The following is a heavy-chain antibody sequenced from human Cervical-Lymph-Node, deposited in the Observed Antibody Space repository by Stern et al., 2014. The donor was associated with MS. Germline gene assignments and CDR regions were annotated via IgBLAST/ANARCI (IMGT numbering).Heavy chain of an antibody. CDR1: GYNFASYW. V-gene: IGHV5-51*01. Sequence: MQLVQSGAEVKKPGESLKISCKGSGYNFASYWIGWVRQGPGKGLEWMGIIYPDDSDARYTPSFQGQVTMSADKSIGTAYLQWSSLKASDTAFYFCARKGTYGLDYWGQGALVTVSS. CDR3: ARKGTYGLDY. CDR2: IYPDDSDA. J-gene: IGHJ4*02. D-gene: IGHD3-10*01.